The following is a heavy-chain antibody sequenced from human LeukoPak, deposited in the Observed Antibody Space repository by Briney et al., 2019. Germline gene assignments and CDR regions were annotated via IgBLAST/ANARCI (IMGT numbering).Heavy chain of an antibody. D-gene: IGHD6-13*01. CDR3: ARASSSWYSRYYFDY. CDR2: IYYSGST. V-gene: IGHV4-39*01. J-gene: IGHJ4*02. Sequence: SETLSLTCAVYGGSFSDYYWGWIRQPPGKGLEWIGSIYYSGSTYYNPSLKSRVTISVDTSKNQFSLKLSSVTAADTAVYYCARASSSWYSRYYFDYWGQGTLVTVSS. CDR1: GGSFSDYY.